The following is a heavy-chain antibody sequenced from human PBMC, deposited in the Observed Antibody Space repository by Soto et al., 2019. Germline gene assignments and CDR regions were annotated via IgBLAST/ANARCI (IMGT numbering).Heavy chain of an antibody. CDR1: GFTFSDAG. Sequence: PGGSLRLSCAASGFTFSDAGISWVRQAPGKGLEWVGRIKSKIDRGTTDFAAPVKGRFAISRDDSRDMVNMEMYSLKTDDTAVYYFNTDSLLTGHVVRMENWSHGTRDTVSS. D-gene: IGHD7-27*01. CDR3: NTDSLLTGHVVRMEN. CDR2: IKSKIDRGTT. J-gene: IGHJ4*01. V-gene: IGHV3-15*07.